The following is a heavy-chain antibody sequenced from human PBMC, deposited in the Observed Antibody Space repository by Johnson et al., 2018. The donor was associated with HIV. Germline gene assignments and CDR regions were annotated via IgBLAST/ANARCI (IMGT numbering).Heavy chain of an antibody. CDR2: IYSGGST. CDR1: GFTVNGNY. D-gene: IGHD3-3*01. Sequence: VQLVESGGGLIQPGGFLRLSCAASGFTVNGNYMSWVRQAPGKGLEWVSVIYSGGSTYYADSVKGRFTISRDNSKNTLYLQMNSLRAEDTAVYYCARVVSDYNFWSGGRAFDIWGQGTMVTVSS. CDR3: ARVVSDYNFWSGGRAFDI. J-gene: IGHJ3*02. V-gene: IGHV3-66*03.